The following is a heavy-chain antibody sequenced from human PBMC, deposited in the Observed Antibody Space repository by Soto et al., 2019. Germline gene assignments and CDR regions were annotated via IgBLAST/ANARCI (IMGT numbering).Heavy chain of an antibody. V-gene: IGHV1-18*04. CDR1: GYTFTSYG. J-gene: IGHJ6*02. D-gene: IGHD3-9*01. CDR2: ISAYNGNT. CDR3: ARDTDYDILTGYYLWGYYYGMDV. Sequence: ASVKVSCKASGYTFTSYGISWVRQAPGQGLEWMGWISAYNGNTNYAQKLQGRVTMTTDTSTSTAYMELRSLRSDDTAVYYCARDTDYDILTGYYLWGYYYGMDVWGQ.